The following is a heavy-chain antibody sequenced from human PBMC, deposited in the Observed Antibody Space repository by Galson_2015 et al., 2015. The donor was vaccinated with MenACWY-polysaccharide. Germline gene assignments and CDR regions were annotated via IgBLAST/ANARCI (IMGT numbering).Heavy chain of an antibody. CDR2: IHTSGNT. Sequence: ETLSLTCTVSGGSINNAYWSWIRQPAGRGLEWIGRIHTSGNTNYNPSLNGRVAMTVDTSRNQFSLNLNSVTAADTAIYYCARDLIVAPYNWFNPWGQGTLVTVSS. V-gene: IGHV4-4*07. CDR3: ARDLIVAPYNWFNP. CDR1: GGSINNAY. D-gene: IGHD5-12*01. J-gene: IGHJ5*02.